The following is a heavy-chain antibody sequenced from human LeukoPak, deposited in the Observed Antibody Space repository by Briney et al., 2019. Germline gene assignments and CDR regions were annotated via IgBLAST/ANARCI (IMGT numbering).Heavy chain of an antibody. V-gene: IGHV4-34*01. CDR2: INHSGST. CDR1: GGSFSGYY. D-gene: IGHD5-18*01. CDR3: ARVALDTAMVKGGLMTWPYYYYYYMDV. Sequence: SETLSLTCAVYGGSFSGYYWSWIRQPPGKGLEWIGEINHSGSTNYNPSLKSRVTISVDTSKNQFSLKLSSVTAADTAAYYCARVALDTAMVKGGLMTWPYYYYYYMDVWGKGTTVTVSS. J-gene: IGHJ6*03.